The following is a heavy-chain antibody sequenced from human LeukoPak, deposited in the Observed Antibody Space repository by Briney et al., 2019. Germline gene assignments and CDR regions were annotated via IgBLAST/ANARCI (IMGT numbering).Heavy chain of an antibody. Sequence: PSETLSLTCTVSGGSISSYYWSWIRQPAGKGLEWIGRIYTSGSTSYNPSLKSRVTMSVDMSKNQFSLKLSSVTAADTAVYYCARDSRATSRYSTAERWVTWGQGTLVTVSS. J-gene: IGHJ5*02. V-gene: IGHV4-4*07. D-gene: IGHD1-26*01. CDR3: ARDSRATSRYSTAERWVT. CDR2: IYTSGST. CDR1: GGSISSYY.